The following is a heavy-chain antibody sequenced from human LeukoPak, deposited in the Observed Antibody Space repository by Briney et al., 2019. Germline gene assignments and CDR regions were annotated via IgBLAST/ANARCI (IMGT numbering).Heavy chain of an antibody. D-gene: IGHD2-15*01. V-gene: IGHV3-9*03. J-gene: IGHJ4*02. Sequence: GRSLRLSCAASGFTFDDYAMHWVRQVPGKGLEWVSGISWNSGSIGYADSVKGRFTISRDNAQNSLYLQMASLRDEDMALYFCTKDKTYCSLSGGGFDFWGQGTLVTVSS. CDR1: GFTFDDYA. CDR3: TKDKTYCSLSGGGFDF. CDR2: ISWNSGSI.